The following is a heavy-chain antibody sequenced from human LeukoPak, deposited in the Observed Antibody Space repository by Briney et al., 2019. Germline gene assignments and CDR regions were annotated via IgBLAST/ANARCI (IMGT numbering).Heavy chain of an antibody. CDR3: ARGSGGINAFDI. J-gene: IGHJ3*02. CDR2: IYYSGST. V-gene: IGHV4-59*01. D-gene: IGHD1-26*01. CDR1: GGSFSGYY. Sequence: SETLSLTCAVYGGSFSGYYWSWIRQPPGKGLEWIGYIYYSGSTNYNPSLKSRVTISVDTSKNQFSLKLSSVTAADTAVYYCARGSGGINAFDIWGQGTMVTVSS.